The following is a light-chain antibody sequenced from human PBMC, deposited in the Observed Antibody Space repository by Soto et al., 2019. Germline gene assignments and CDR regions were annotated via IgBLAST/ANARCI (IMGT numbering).Light chain of an antibody. V-gene: IGKV3-20*01. J-gene: IGKJ1*01. CDR2: GAS. CDR3: QQYGSSSWT. CDR1: QSVSSIY. Sequence: EIVLTQSPGTLSLSPGERATLSCRASQSVSSIYLAWYQHKPGQAPRLLIYGASSRATGIPDRFSASGSGTDFTLPISRLEPDDFAVYYCQQYGSSSWTFGRGTTVEIK.